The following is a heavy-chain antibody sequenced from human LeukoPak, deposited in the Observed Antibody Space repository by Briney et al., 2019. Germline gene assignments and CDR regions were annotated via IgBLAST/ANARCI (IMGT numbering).Heavy chain of an antibody. V-gene: IGHV2-5*01. CDR3: AHKPVGSGSYNM. Sequence: SGPTLVKPPQTLTLTCTFSGFSLSTTGVGVGWIRQPPGKALEWLAITFWNDDKSYSPSLKSRLTISKDTSKNQVVLIMTNMDPVDTATYYCAHKPVGSGSYNMWGQGTLVTVSS. CDR2: TFWNDDK. D-gene: IGHD3-10*01. CDR1: GFSLSTTGVG. J-gene: IGHJ4*01.